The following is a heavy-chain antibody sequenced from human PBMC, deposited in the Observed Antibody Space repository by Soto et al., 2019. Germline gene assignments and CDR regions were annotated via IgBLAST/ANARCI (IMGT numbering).Heavy chain of an antibody. CDR3: ARGRSSSPGRGSYYYYGMDV. J-gene: IGHJ6*02. CDR1: GGTFSSYA. D-gene: IGHD6-6*01. CDR2: IIPIFGTA. V-gene: IGHV1-69*13. Sequence: SVKVSCKASGGTFSSYAISWVRQAPGQGLEWMGGIIPIFGTANYAQKFQGRVTITADESTSTAYMELSSLRSEDTAVYYCARGRSSSPGRGSYYYYGMDVWGQGTTVTVSS.